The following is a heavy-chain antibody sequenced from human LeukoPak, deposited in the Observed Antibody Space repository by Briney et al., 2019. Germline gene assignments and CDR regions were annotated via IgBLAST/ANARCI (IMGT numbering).Heavy chain of an antibody. CDR3: AGDADYDSSGNDAFDI. D-gene: IGHD3-22*01. V-gene: IGHV4-39*02. CDR2: MYYSGST. CDR1: GGSISNSSYY. Sequence: PSETLSLTCTVSGGSISNSSYYWGWIRQPPGKGLEWIGSMYYSGSTYHNPSLKSRVTISVDTSKNQFSLKLSSVTAADTAVYYCAGDADYDSSGNDAFDIWGQGTMVTVSS. J-gene: IGHJ3*02.